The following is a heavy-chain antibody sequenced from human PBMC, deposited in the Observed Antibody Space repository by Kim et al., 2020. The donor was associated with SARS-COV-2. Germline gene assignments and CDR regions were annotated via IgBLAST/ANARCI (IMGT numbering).Heavy chain of an antibody. CDR1: GYNFTNFW. CDR2: IDPSNSFA. CDR3: ARHGGTFYFDS. Sequence: GEFLKISCKGSGYNFTNFWITWVRHMPGKGLEWMGRIDPSNSFATYSPFFQGHVSISVDKSVNAAYLQWSGLRASDTAIYYCARHGGTFYFDSWGQGTLVTVSS. V-gene: IGHV5-10-1*01. J-gene: IGHJ4*02.